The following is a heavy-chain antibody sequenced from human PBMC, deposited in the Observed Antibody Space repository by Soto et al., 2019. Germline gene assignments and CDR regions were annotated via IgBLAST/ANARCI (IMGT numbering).Heavy chain of an antibody. CDR1: GYTFTSYD. D-gene: IGHD6-6*01. V-gene: IGHV1-8*01. Sequence: QVQLVQSGAEVKKPGASVKVSCKASGYTFTSYDINWVRQATGQGLEWMGWMNPNSGNTGYAQKFRGRVTMTRNTSISTAYMELSRLRSEDTAVYYCARGRGIAARRGYYYYGMDVWGQGTTVTVSS. CDR2: MNPNSGNT. CDR3: ARGRGIAARRGYYYYGMDV. J-gene: IGHJ6*02.